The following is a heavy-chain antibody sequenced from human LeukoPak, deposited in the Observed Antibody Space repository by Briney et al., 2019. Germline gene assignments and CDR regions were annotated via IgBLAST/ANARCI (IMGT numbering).Heavy chain of an antibody. V-gene: IGHV3-21*01. CDR3: ARDGVVVPAAIFDY. CDR2: ISSSSSYI. Sequence: PGGSLRLSCAAAGFVVRSHYMAWVRQAPGKGLEWVSSISSSSSYIYYADSVKGRFTISRDNAKNSLYLQMNSLRAEDTAVYYCARDGVVVPAAIFDYWGQGTLVTVSS. CDR1: GFVVRSHY. J-gene: IGHJ4*02. D-gene: IGHD2-2*01.